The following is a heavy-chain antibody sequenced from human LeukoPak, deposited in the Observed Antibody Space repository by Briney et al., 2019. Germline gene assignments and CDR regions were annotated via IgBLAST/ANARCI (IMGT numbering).Heavy chain of an antibody. D-gene: IGHD6-6*01. V-gene: IGHV3-49*04. Sequence: GRSLRLSCTASGFTFGDYAMGWVRQAPGKGLEWVGFIRSKAYGGTTEYAASVKGRFTISRDDSKSIAYLQMNSLKTEDTAVYYCTRDLGYSSSSFGMDVWGQGTTVTVSS. J-gene: IGHJ6*02. CDR1: GFTFGDYA. CDR2: IRSKAYGGTT. CDR3: TRDLGYSSSSFGMDV.